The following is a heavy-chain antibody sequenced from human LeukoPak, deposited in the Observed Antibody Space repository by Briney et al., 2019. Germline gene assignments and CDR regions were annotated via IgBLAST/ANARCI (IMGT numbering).Heavy chain of an antibody. CDR2: ISGSGGST. CDR1: GFTFCSYA. D-gene: IGHD2-2*01. V-gene: IGHV3-23*01. Sequence: GGALRLSRAASGFTFCSYAISGGRQAPGKGLEWVSAISGSGGSTSYPDYAKGRYTISTDNSNNTLYMQMKSRRGEDTAVYYCETLSSTSGVTGDFDYWGQGTLVTVSS. CDR3: ETLSSTSGVTGDFDY. J-gene: IGHJ4*02.